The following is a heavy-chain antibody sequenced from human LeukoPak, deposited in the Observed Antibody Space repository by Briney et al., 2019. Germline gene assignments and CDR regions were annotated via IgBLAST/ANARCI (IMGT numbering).Heavy chain of an antibody. D-gene: IGHD3-9*01. CDR1: GCTLTELS. Sequence: ASVKVSCKVSGCTLTELSMHWVRQAPGKGLEWMGGFDPEDGETIYAQKFQGRVTMTEDTSTDTAYMELSSLRSEDTAAYYCATGGGYDILTGFVYWGQGTLVTVSS. CDR2: FDPEDGET. J-gene: IGHJ4*02. CDR3: ATGGGYDILTGFVY. V-gene: IGHV1-24*01.